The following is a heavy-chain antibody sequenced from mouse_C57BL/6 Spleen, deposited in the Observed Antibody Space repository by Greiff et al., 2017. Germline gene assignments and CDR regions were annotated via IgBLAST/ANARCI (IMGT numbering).Heavy chain of an antibody. J-gene: IGHJ2*01. V-gene: IGHV1-59*01. CDR3: AGSAVGTTVDY. Sequence: QVQLQQPGAELVRPGTSVKLSCKASGYTFTSYWMHWVQQRPGQGLEWIGVIDPSDSYTNYNQKFKGKATLTVDTSSSTAYLQRSSLTSEDAAVYYCAGSAVGTTVDYWGQGTTLTVSS. CDR1: GYTFTSYW. D-gene: IGHD1-1*01. CDR2: IDPSDSYT.